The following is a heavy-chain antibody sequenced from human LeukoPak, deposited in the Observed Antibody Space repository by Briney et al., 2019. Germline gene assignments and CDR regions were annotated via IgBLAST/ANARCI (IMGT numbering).Heavy chain of an antibody. J-gene: IGHJ4*02. CDR2: IIGSGGST. Sequence: GGSLRLSCAASGFTFSSYAMSWVRQAPGKGLEWVSAIIGSGGSTYYADSVKGRFTISRDNSKNTLYLQMNSLRAEDTAVYYCAKAGETYCSSTSCYFDYWGQGTLVTVSS. CDR3: AKAGETYCSSTSCYFDY. CDR1: GFTFSSYA. V-gene: IGHV3-23*01. D-gene: IGHD2-2*01.